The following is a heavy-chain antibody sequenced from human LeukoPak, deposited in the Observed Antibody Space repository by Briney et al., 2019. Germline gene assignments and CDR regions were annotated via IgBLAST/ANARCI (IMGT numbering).Heavy chain of an antibody. D-gene: IGHD6-19*01. CDR1: GFTFSSYA. CDR3: AKGATHNPRNSGFVFDY. Sequence: GGSLRLSCAASGFTFSSYAMSWVRQAPGKGLEWVSAISGSGGSTYYADSVKGRFTISRGNSKNTLYLQMNSLRAEDTAVYYCAKGATHNPRNSGFVFDYWGQGTLVTVSS. V-gene: IGHV3-23*01. CDR2: ISGSGGST. J-gene: IGHJ4*02.